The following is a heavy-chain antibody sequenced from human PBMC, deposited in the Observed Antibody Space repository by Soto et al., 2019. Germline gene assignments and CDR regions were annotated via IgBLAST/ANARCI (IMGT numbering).Heavy chain of an antibody. CDR3: ASGDFWSGYSSSYNWFDP. Sequence: ESGGGVVQPGRSLRLSCAASGFTFSSYGMHWVRQAPGKGLEWVAVIWYDGSNKYYADSVKGRFTISRDNSKNTLYLQMNSLRAEDTAVYYCASGDFWSGYSSSYNWFDPWGQGTLVTVSS. CDR1: GFTFSSYG. V-gene: IGHV3-33*01. CDR2: IWYDGSNK. J-gene: IGHJ5*02. D-gene: IGHD3-3*01.